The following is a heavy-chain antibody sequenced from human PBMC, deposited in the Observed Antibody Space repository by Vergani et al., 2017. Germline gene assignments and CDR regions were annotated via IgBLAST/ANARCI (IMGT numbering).Heavy chain of an antibody. V-gene: IGHV4-4*02. CDR2: IYHSGST. D-gene: IGHD2-2*01. CDR3: ASFGCSSTSCYDYYYYGMYV. Sequence: QVQLQESGPGLVKPSGTLSLTCAVSGGSISSSNWWSWVRQPPGKGLEWIGEIYHSGSTNYNPSLKSRVTISVDKSKNQFSLKLSSVTAADTAVYYCASFGCSSTSCYDYYYYGMYVWGQGTTVTVSS. J-gene: IGHJ6*02. CDR1: GGSISSSNW.